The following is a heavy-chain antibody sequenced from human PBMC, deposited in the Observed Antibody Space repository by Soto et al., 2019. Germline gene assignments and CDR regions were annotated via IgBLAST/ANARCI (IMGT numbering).Heavy chain of an antibody. CDR2: ITTDGTTM. CDR3: AKDGGLGELSSFYQFDS. CDR1: GFTFSDYY. Sequence: GGSLRLSCAASGFTFSDYYMSWIRQAPGKGLEWLSYITTDGTTMYYADSVKGRFTISRDNSKNTLYLQMNSLRADDTAVYFCAKDGGLGELSSFYQFDSWGQGTLVTVSS. J-gene: IGHJ4*02. D-gene: IGHD3-16*02. V-gene: IGHV3-11*04.